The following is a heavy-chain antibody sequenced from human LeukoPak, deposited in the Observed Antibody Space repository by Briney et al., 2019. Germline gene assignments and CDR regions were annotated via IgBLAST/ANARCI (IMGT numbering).Heavy chain of an antibody. CDR2: IIPIFGTA. CDR1: GGTFSSYA. CDR3: AIYDFWSGYYTVSAFDI. J-gene: IGHJ3*02. V-gene: IGHV1-69*13. Sequence: SVKVSCKASGGTFSSYAISWVRQAPGQGLEWMGGIIPIFGTANYAQKFQGRVTITADESTSTAYMELSSLRSEDTAVYYCAIYDFWSGYYTVSAFDIWGQGTMVTVSS. D-gene: IGHD3-3*01.